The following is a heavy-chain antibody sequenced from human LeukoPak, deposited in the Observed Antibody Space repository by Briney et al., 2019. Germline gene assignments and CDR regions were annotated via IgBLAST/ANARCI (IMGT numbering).Heavy chain of an antibody. V-gene: IGHV3-23*01. Sequence: PGGSLRLSCAASGFTFSSYAMSWVRQAPGKGLEWVSAISGSGGSTNYADSVKGRFTISRDSSRNTLFLQMNSLRAEDTAVYYCAKDRPHPSAEPTNFDDWGQGTLVTVSS. CDR2: ISGSGGST. CDR1: GFTFSSYA. D-gene: IGHD1-14*01. J-gene: IGHJ4*02. CDR3: AKDRPHPSAEPTNFDD.